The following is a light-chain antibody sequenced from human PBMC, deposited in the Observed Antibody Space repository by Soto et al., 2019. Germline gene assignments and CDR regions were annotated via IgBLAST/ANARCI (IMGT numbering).Light chain of an antibody. J-gene: IGLJ1*01. Sequence: YELAQPPSVSVAPGQTARITCEGSNIGSKSVHWYQQKPGQAPMMVVCANSDRPSGIPERFSGSNSANTATLTISRVEAGDEADYYCHVWDSGSAHHVFGTGTKVTVL. CDR2: ANS. V-gene: IGLV3-21*02. CDR1: NIGSKS. CDR3: HVWDSGSAHHV.